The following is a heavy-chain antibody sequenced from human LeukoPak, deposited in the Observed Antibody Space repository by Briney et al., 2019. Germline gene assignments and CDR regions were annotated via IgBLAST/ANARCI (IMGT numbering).Heavy chain of an antibody. J-gene: IGHJ4*02. CDR3: ARAGYYDFWSGYYTSTFYFDY. V-gene: IGHV1-46*01. CDR1: GYTFISYY. Sequence: ASVKVSCKASGYTFISYYMHWVRQAPGQGLEWMGIINPSGGSTSYAQKFQGRVTMTRDVSTSTVYMELSSLRSEDTAVYYCARAGYYDFWSGYYTSTFYFDYWGQGTLVTVSS. CDR2: INPSGGST. D-gene: IGHD3-3*01.